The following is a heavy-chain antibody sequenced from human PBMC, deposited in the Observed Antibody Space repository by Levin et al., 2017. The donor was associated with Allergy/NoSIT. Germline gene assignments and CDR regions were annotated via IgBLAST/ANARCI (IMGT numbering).Heavy chain of an antibody. CDR1: GFTFSSYS. V-gene: IGHV3-21*01. CDR3: ARGAMANYDLGYMDV. D-gene: IGHD1-7*01. J-gene: IGHJ6*03. Sequence: GESLKISCAASGFTFSSYSMNWVRQAPGKGLEWVSSISSSSSYIYYADSVKGRFTISRDNAKNSLYLQMNSLRAEDTAVYYCARGAMANYDLGYMDVWGKGTTVTVSS. CDR2: ISSSSSYI.